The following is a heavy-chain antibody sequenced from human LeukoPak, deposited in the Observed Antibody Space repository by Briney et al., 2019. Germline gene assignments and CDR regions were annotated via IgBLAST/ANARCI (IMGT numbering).Heavy chain of an antibody. J-gene: IGHJ4*02. CDR1: GFTFSDYY. CDR2: ISSSSSYT. V-gene: IGHV3-11*06. D-gene: IGHD4-17*01. CDR3: ARGGDYVLRY. Sequence: GGSLRLSCAASGFTFSDYYMSWIRQAPGKGLEWVSYISSSSSYTNYAASVKGRFTISRDNAKNSLYLQMNSLRAEDTAVYYCARGGDYVLRYWGQGTLVTVSS.